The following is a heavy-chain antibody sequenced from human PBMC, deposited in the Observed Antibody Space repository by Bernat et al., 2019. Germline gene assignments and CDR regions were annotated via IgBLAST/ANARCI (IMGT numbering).Heavy chain of an antibody. CDR2: ISYDGSNK. CDR3: AKEGGYSSGWYNSDYYSGMDV. CDR1: GFTFSSYG. Sequence: VQLVEAGGGVVQPGRSLRLSCAAAGFTFSSYGMPWVRQAPGKGLEWVAVISYDGSNKYYADSWKGRFTISRGNSTNTLCLQLNSLGAEGTAVYYCAKEGGYSSGWYNSDYYSGMDVWGQGTTVTVSS. D-gene: IGHD6-19*01. J-gene: IGHJ6*02. V-gene: IGHV3-30*18.